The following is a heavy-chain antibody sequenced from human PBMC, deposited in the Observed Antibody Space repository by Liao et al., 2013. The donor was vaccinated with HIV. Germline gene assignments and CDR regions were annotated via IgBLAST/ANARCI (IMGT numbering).Heavy chain of an antibody. CDR3: ARDRMWFGDHDGFDI. D-gene: IGHD3-10*01. V-gene: IGHV4-30-2*05. CDR1: GGSISSGGYS. Sequence: QLQLQESGSGLVKPSQTLSLTCAVSGGSISSGGYSWSWIRQPPGKGLEWIGYIYHGGSTYYNPSLKSRITISLDTSKNQFSLKLSSVTAADTAVYYCARDRMWFGDHDGFDIWGQGTMVTVSS. CDR2: IYHGGST. J-gene: IGHJ3*02.